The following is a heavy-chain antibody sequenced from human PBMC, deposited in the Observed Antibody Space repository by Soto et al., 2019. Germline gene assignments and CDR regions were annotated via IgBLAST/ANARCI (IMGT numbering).Heavy chain of an antibody. CDR2: TYYRSKWYN. CDR3: ARDILPRVLRYFDWLEYGMDV. D-gene: IGHD3-9*01. V-gene: IGHV6-1*01. CDR1: GDSVSSNSAA. Sequence: SQTLSLTCAISGDSVSSNSAAWNWIRQSPSRGLEWLGRTYYRSKWYNDYAVSVKSRITINPDTSKNQFSLQLNSVTPEDTAVYYCARDILPRVLRYFDWLEYGMDVWGQGTTVTVSS. J-gene: IGHJ6*02.